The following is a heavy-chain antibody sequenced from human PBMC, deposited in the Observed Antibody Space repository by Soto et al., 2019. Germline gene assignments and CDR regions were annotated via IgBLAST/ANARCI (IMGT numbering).Heavy chain of an antibody. D-gene: IGHD3-22*01. Sequence: PGGPLRLSCAASGFTFSSHSMNWVRQDPGKGLEWVSSISSSSSYIYYADSVKGRFTISRDNAKNSLYLKMNSLRAEDTAVYYCARDQLYYYDSSGLFDYWGQGTLVTVSS. J-gene: IGHJ4*02. CDR1: GFTFSSHS. CDR3: ARDQLYYYDSSGLFDY. V-gene: IGHV3-21*01. CDR2: ISSSSSYI.